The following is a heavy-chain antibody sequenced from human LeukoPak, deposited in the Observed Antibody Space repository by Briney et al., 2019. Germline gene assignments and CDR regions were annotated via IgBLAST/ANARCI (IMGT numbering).Heavy chain of an antibody. D-gene: IGHD5-12*01. J-gene: IGHJ4*02. CDR1: GFTLSSYA. CDR3: AKDWRGYSGYDYTYFDY. V-gene: IGHV3-23*01. Sequence: PGGSLRLSCAASGFTLSSYAMSWVRQAPGKGLEWVSAISGSGGSTYYADSVKGRFTISRDNSKNTLYLQMNSLRAEDTAVYYCAKDWRGYSGYDYTYFDYWGQGTLVTVSS. CDR2: ISGSGGST.